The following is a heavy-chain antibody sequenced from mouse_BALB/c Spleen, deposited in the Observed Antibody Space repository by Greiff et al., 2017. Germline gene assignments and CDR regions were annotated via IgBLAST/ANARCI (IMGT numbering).Heavy chain of an antibody. CDR2: IWAGGST. J-gene: IGHJ2*01. D-gene: IGHD2-1*01. V-gene: IGHV2-9*02. Sequence: VKLVESGPGLVAPSQSLSITCTVSGFSLTSYGVHWVRQPPGKGLEWLGVIWAGGSTNYNSALMSRLSISKDNSKSQVFLKMNSLQTDDTAMYYCARDGNYGFGYWGQGTTLTVSS. CDR1: GFSLTSYG. CDR3: ARDGNYGFGY.